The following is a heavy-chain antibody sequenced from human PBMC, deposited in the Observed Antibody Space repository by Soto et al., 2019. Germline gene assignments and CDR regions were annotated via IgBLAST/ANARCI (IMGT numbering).Heavy chain of an antibody. CDR2: IYYSGST. CDR1: GGSISTYY. D-gene: IGHD2-15*01. J-gene: IGHJ4*02. CDR3: ARGQVVAAQH. V-gene: IGHV4-59*01. Sequence: PSETLSLTCTVSGGSISTYYWSWIRQPPGKGLEWIGYIYYSGSTNYNPSHKSRVTISVDTSKNQFSLKLSSVTAADTAVYYCARGQVVAAQHWGQGTLVTVSS.